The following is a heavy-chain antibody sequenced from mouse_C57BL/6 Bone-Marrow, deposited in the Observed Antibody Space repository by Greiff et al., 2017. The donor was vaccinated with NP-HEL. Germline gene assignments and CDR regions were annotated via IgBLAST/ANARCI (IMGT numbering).Heavy chain of an antibody. J-gene: IGHJ2*01. Sequence: QVQLQQPGAELVKPGASVKLSCTASGYTFTSYWMHWVKQRPGRGLEWIGSIDPNSGGTKYKEKFKSKATLTVDKPSSTAYMQLSSLTSEDSAVYCCARMGNYWGQGTTLTVSS. V-gene: IGHV1-72*01. CDR1: GYTFTSYW. CDR2: IDPNSGGT. CDR3: ARMGNY.